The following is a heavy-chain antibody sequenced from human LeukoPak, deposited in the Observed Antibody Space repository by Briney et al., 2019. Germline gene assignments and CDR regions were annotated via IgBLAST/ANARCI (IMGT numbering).Heavy chain of an antibody. Sequence: GGSLRLSCAASGFTVSSNYMSWVRQARGKGLEWVSATYSGGSTYYADSVKGRFTISSDNSKNTLYLQMNSLKAEDTAIYYCARAQDYCSGSTCYGYFQYWGQGPLLTVSS. V-gene: IGHV3-53*01. CDR1: GFTVSSNY. CDR2: TYSGGST. D-gene: IGHD2-15*01. CDR3: ARAQDYCSGSTCYGYFQY. J-gene: IGHJ1*01.